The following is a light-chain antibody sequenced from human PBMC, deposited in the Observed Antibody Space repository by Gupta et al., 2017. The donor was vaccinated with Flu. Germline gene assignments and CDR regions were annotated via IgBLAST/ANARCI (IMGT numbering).Light chain of an antibody. J-gene: IGKJ4*01. CDR3: MQDLETPVT. Sequence: DIVMTQSPLSLSVTPGEPASISCRSSQSLLHSNGYNYLDWYLQKPGQSPQLLIYLAFNRASGVPDRFSGSGSGTDFTLKISRVEAEDVGVYYCMQDLETPVTFGGGTKVEIK. CDR1: QSLLHSNGYNY. V-gene: IGKV2-28*01. CDR2: LAF.